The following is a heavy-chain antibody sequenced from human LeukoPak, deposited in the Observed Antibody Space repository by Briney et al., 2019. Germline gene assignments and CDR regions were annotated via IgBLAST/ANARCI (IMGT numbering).Heavy chain of an antibody. CDR2: ISSSGSTI. J-gene: IGHJ6*02. Sequence: GGSLRLSCAASGFTFSDYYMSWIRQAPGKGLEWASYISSSGSTIYYADSVKGRFTISRDNAKNSLYLQMNSLRAEDTAVYYCARGGDFWSGTYLDYYYYGMDVWGQGTTVTVSS. CDR3: ARGGDFWSGTYLDYYYYGMDV. V-gene: IGHV3-11*01. CDR1: GFTFSDYY. D-gene: IGHD3-3*01.